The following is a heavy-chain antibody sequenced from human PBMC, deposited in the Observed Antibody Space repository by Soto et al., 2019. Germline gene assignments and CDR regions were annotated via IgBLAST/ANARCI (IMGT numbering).Heavy chain of an antibody. J-gene: IGHJ6*02. CDR2: ISGSGGST. D-gene: IGHD4-4*01. CDR1: GFTFSSYA. Sequence: EVQLLESGGGLVQPGGSLRLSCAASGFTFSSYAMSWVRQAPGKGLEWVSAISGSGGSTYYADSVKGRFTISRDNSKNTLYLQMNSLRAEDTAVYYCAKVDDYITHSGYGMDVWGQGTTVTVSS. CDR3: AKVDDYITHSGYGMDV. V-gene: IGHV3-23*01.